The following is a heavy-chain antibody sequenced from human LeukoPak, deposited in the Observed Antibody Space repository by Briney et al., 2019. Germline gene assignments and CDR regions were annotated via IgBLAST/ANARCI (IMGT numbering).Heavy chain of an antibody. Sequence: PGGSLRLSCAASGFTFSSYSMNWVRQAPGKGLEWVSSISSSSSYIYYADSVKGRFTISRDNAKNTLYLQMNSLRADDTAVYYCARSRWLDAFDYWGQGTLVTVSS. CDR2: ISSSSSYI. CDR3: ARSRWLDAFDY. V-gene: IGHV3-21*01. D-gene: IGHD6-19*01. CDR1: GFTFSSYS. J-gene: IGHJ4*02.